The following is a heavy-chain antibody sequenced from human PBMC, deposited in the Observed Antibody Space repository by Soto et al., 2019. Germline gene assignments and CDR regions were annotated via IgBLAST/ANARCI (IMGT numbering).Heavy chain of an antibody. CDR3: ASLGGGSYYFDY. D-gene: IGHD1-26*01. Sequence: GGSLRLSCAASGFTFDDYAMHWVRQAPGKGLEWVSGISWNSGSIGYADSVKGRFTISRDNAKNSLYLQMNSLRAEDTALYYCASLGGGSYYFDYWGQGTLVTVSS. CDR2: ISWNSGSI. V-gene: IGHV3-9*01. CDR1: GFTFDDYA. J-gene: IGHJ4*02.